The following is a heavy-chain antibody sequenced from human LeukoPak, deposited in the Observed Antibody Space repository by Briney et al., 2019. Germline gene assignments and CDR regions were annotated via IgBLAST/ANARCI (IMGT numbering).Heavy chain of an antibody. Sequence: PGGSLRLSCEASGLTLSRYWMTWVRQAPGEGLEGVANINQDGSHKYYVDSVEGRFIISRDTAKNSLYLQMNSLRAEDTAVYYCARASWNDVVDYWGQGTLVTVSS. D-gene: IGHD1-1*01. CDR2: INQDGSHK. CDR3: ARASWNDVVDY. V-gene: IGHV3-7*03. J-gene: IGHJ4*02. CDR1: GLTLSRYW.